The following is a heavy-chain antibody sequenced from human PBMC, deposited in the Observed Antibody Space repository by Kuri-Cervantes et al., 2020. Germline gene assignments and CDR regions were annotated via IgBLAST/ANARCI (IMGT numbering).Heavy chain of an antibody. D-gene: IGHD6-13*01. V-gene: IGHV3-53*01. CDR3: ARDSYSSSWYLPTLFDY. CDR2: IYSGGNT. Sequence: GGSLRLSCAASGFTDSSDYMSWVRQAPKKGLEWVSVIYSGGNTYYADSVKGRFTISRDNAKNSLYLQMNSLRAEDTAVYYCARDSYSSSWYLPTLFDYWGQGTLVTVSS. J-gene: IGHJ4*02. CDR1: GFTDSSDY.